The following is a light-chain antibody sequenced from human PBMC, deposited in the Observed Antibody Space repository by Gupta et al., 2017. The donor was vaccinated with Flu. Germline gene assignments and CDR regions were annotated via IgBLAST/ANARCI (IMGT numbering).Light chain of an antibody. Sequence: QSALTQPASVSGSPGQSITISCTGTSSDVDGYNSVSWYQHHPGKAPKLMIYDVSNWPAGVADRFSGSKSGNTASLTISGLQAEDEAEYYCSSDTSSTTLVFGTGTKVNVL. J-gene: IGLJ1*01. CDR2: DVS. V-gene: IGLV2-14*01. CDR1: SSDVDGYNS. CDR3: SSDTSSTTLV.